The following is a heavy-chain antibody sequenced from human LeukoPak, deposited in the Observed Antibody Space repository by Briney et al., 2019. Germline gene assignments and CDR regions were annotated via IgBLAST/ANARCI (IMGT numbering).Heavy chain of an antibody. V-gene: IGHV3-21*01. CDR3: AREVVYSNYAFDY. CDR2: ISSSSSYI. CDR1: GFTFSSYS. Sequence: GGSLRLSCADSGFTFSSYSMNWVRQAPGKGLEWVSSISSSSSYIYYADSVKGRFTISRDNAKNSLYLQMNSLRAEDTAVYYCAREVVYSNYAFDYWGQGTLVTVSA. J-gene: IGHJ4*02. D-gene: IGHD4-11*01.